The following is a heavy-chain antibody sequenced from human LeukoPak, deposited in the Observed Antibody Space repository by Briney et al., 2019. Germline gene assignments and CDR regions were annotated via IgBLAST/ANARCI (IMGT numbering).Heavy chain of an antibody. Sequence: SETLSLTCTVSGGSINNYYWTWIRQPPGKGLECVGYVYYTGSTYYNPSLKSRVTISVDTSKNQFSLKLDSVTAADTAVYYCARDSSTVTTRHFDYWGQGTLVTVSS. V-gene: IGHV4-59*01. CDR2: VYYTGST. D-gene: IGHD4-17*01. CDR1: GGSINNYY. J-gene: IGHJ4*02. CDR3: ARDSSTVTTRHFDY.